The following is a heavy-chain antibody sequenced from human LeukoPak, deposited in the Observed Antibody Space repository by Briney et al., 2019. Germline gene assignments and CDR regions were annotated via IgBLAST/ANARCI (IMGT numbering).Heavy chain of an antibody. J-gene: IGHJ4*02. CDR1: GFTLGGHD. D-gene: IGHD5-18*01. CDR2: VSSGHHA. CDR3: VREARGYHYTYFDY. Sequence: GGSLRLSCTASGFTLGGHDMHWVRQTTGGGLEWVAAVSSGHHAFYAGSVQGRFAVSRVDGKNSLNLQMNSLRGGDTAVYYCVREARGYHYTYFDYWGQGSLVTVSS. V-gene: IGHV3-13*01.